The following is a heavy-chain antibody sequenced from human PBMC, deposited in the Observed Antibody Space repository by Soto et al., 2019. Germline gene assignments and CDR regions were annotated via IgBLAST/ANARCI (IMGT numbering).Heavy chain of an antibody. Sequence: GGSLRLSCAASGFTFSSYSMNWVRQAPGKGLEWVANIRQDGGEKYYVDSVKGRFTISRDNAKNSLYLQMNSLRGEDTAEYYSARVVRYFDTPYGMDVWGQGTTVTVSS. CDR2: IRQDGGEK. V-gene: IGHV3-7*03. J-gene: IGHJ6*02. CDR1: GFTFSSYS. D-gene: IGHD3-9*01. CDR3: ARVVRYFDTPYGMDV.